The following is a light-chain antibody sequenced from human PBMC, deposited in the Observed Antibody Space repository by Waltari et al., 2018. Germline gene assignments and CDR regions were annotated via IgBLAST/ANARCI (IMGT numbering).Light chain of an antibody. CDR1: QTVRTTT. CDR3: QQYDISPLT. V-gene: IGKV3-20*01. Sequence: RARQTVRTTTVAGDQQEPGRAPTLVIDGASRRAAGIPDRFSGSGSGTDSSLTISSREPEDFAVYYCQQYDISPLTFGGGTKVESK. J-gene: IGKJ4*01. CDR2: GAS.